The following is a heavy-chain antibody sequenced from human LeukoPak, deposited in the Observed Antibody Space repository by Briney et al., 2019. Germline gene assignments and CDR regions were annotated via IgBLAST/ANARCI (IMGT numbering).Heavy chain of an antibody. V-gene: IGHV3-23*01. D-gene: IGHD2-15*01. CDR1: GFTFSTSA. CDR3: VKDVSSNTRFISYSFDY. J-gene: IGHJ4*02. Sequence: PGGSLRLSCAASGFTFSTSAMTWVRQAPGKGLEWVSSISDNTYYADSVKGRFTISRDNSRNTVYLQMNTLRAEDTAVYYCVKDVSSNTRFISYSFDYWGQGSLVTVSS. CDR2: ISDNT.